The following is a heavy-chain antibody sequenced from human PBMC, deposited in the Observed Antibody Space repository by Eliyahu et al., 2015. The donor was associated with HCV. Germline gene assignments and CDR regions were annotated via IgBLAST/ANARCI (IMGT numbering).Heavy chain of an antibody. CDR2: IHHSGST. Sequence: QVQLXESGPGLVKPSETLSLTCTXSGGXITTYYWSWIRQPPGKGLEGIGDIHHSGSTNYNPSLKSRVTISVDTSKNQFSLNLTSVTAADTAMYYCASGGGGIAVTGTGGWFDPWGQGTLVTVSS. D-gene: IGHD6-19*01. CDR1: GGXITTYY. CDR3: ASGGGGIAVTGTGGWFDP. V-gene: IGHV4-59*01. J-gene: IGHJ5*02.